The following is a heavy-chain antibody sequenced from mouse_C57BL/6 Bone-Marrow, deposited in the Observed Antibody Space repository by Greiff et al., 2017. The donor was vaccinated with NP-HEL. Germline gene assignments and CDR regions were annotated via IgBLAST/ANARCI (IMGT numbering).Heavy chain of an antibody. J-gene: IGHJ1*03. CDR3: ARNKEGTTVVALYWYFDV. CDR1: GFSLTSYA. CDR2: IWTGGGT. D-gene: IGHD1-1*01. V-gene: IGHV2-9-1*01. Sequence: QVQLQQSGPGLVAPSQSLSITCTVSGFSLTSYAISWVRQPPGKGLEWLGVIWTGGGTNYNSALKSRLSISKDNSKSQVFLKMNSLQTDDTARYYCARNKEGTTVVALYWYFDVWGTGTTVTVSS.